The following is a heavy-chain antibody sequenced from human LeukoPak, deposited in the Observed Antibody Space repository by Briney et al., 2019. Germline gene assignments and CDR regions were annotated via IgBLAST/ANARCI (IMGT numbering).Heavy chain of an antibody. D-gene: IGHD3-16*01. J-gene: IGHJ4*02. Sequence: GESLKISCKGSGYTFTHQWIGWVRQMPGTGLEWVGIIYPRDSDTIYSPSFQGHVTISADTSINTAYLEWRSLEASDTAMYYCARHSDVVGAIWGQGTQVTVSS. V-gene: IGHV5-51*01. CDR2: IYPRDSDT. CDR3: ARHSDVVGAI. CDR1: GYTFTHQW.